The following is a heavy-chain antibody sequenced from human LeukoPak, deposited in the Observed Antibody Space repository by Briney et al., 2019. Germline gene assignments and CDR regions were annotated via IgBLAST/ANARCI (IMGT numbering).Heavy chain of an antibody. V-gene: IGHV1-2*02. J-gene: IGHJ4*02. CDR1: GYTFTKYY. CDR2: MNPNSGDT. D-gene: IGHD1-26*01. Sequence: GASVKVSCKTSGYTFTKYYMHWVRQAPGQGLEWMGWMNPNSGDTNYTQKFQGRVTMTRDTSINTAYMELSRLKSDDTAVYYCARDLHSVVGATDFDYWGQGTLVTVSS. CDR3: ARDLHSVVGATDFDY.